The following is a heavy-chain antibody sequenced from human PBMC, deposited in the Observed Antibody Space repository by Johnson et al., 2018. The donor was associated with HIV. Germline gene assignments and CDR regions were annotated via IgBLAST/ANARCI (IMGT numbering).Heavy chain of an antibody. V-gene: IGHV3-66*02. CDR3: ARDGRDLVTRGGLDV. J-gene: IGHJ3*01. D-gene: IGHD5-18*01. Sequence: VQLVESGGGLVKSGESLRLSCAASGITVNTNYMSWVRRAPGKGLEWVSVIFSVGNTYYADSVKGRFTISRDNSRNMLYLQMNSLRPEDTAVYYCARDGRDLVTRGGLDVWGPGTVVTVSS. CDR2: IFSVGNT. CDR1: GITVNTNY.